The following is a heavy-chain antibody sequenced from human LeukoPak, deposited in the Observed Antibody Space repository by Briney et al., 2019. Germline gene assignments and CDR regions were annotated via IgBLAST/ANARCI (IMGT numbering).Heavy chain of an antibody. V-gene: IGHV1-18*01. CDR3: ARSQAVVATTLYYYYVDV. CDR2: TSANNRNT. CDR1: GYTFLSHG. D-gene: IGHD1-7*01. Sequence: ASVTVSCTASGYTFLSHGFSWVRQAPGQGLEWMAGTSANNRNTNYAQRLQGRATMTTDTSTNTAEMELRSLGSDEPGVYYCARSQAVVATTLYYYYVDVWGKGTTISVSS. J-gene: IGHJ6*03.